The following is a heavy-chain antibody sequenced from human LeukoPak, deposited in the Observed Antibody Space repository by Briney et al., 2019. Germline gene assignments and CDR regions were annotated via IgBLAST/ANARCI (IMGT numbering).Heavy chain of an antibody. CDR2: IDHSGST. D-gene: IGHD3-16*02. J-gene: IGHJ4*02. Sequence: SETLSLTCAVYGGSFSGYYWSWIRQPPGKGLEWIGEIDHSGSTNYNPSLKSRVTISVDTSKNQFSLKLCSVTAADTAVYYCARGGEEDYVWGSYPYFDYWGQGTLVTVSS. V-gene: IGHV4-34*01. CDR3: ARGGEEDYVWGSYPYFDY. CDR1: GGSFSGYY.